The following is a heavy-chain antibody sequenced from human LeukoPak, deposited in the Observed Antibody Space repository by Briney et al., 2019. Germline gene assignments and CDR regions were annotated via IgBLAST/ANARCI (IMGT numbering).Heavy chain of an antibody. CDR2: ISSTSTYI. D-gene: IGHD5-18*01. CDR1: GFXXXSYX. J-gene: IGHJ4*02. Sequence: SGFXXXSYXMSWVRQTPGKGLEWVSAISSTSTYIYYADSVKGRFTISRDNAKNSLYLQMNSLRAEDTAVYYCAREPTAMILWGQGTLVTVSS. V-gene: IGHV3-21*01. CDR3: AREPTAMIL.